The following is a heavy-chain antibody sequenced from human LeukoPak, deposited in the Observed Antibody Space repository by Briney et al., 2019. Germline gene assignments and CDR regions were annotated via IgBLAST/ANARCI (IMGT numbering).Heavy chain of an antibody. J-gene: IGHJ4*02. CDR1: GFTFDKYA. V-gene: IGHV3-69-1*02. CDR2: ISSTRDI. Sequence: PGGSLRLSCAASGFTFDKYALNWFRHTPGKGLEWFSYISSTRDIYYADSVKGRFTISRDNAKKSLYLQMNSLRAEDTAVYFCARDDKWAFDYGGQGTLVTVSS. D-gene: IGHD1-26*01. CDR3: ARDDKWAFDY.